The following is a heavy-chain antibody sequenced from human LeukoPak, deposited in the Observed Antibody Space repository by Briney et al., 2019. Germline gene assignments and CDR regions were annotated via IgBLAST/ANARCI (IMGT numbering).Heavy chain of an antibody. Sequence: GGSLRLSCSASGFTFSSFGMHWVRQAPGKGLEWVSLIWYDSTNKYYADPVKGRFTVSRDNSKTTLYLQMASLRAEDTAMYYCAKDKGGMNGDPLDSWGQGTLVSVSS. CDR2: IWYDSTNK. CDR3: AKDKGGMNGDPLDS. CDR1: GFTFSSFG. D-gene: IGHD4-17*01. J-gene: IGHJ4*02. V-gene: IGHV3-33*06.